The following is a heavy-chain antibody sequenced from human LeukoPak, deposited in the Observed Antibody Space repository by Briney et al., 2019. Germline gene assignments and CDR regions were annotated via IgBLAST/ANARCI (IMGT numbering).Heavy chain of an antibody. CDR1: GYTFTSYG. D-gene: IGHD3-3*01. V-gene: IGHV1-18*01. CDR3: ARGGTIFGVAAYNWFDP. J-gene: IGHJ5*02. Sequence: ASVKVSCKASGYTFTSYGISWVRQAPGQGLEWMGWISAYNGNTNYAQKLQGRVTMTTDTPTSTAYMELRSLRSDDTAVYYCARGGTIFGVAAYNWFDPWGQGTLVTVSS. CDR2: ISAYNGNT.